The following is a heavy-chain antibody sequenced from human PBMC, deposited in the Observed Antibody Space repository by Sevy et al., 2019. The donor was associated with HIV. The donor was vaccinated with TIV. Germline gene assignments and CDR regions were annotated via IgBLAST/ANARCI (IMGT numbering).Heavy chain of an antibody. D-gene: IGHD6-13*01. J-gene: IGHJ2*01. CDR3: AREISSSSWSRLFDL. Sequence: GGSLRLSCAASGFTFSSYSMNWVRQAPGKGLEWVSYISSSSSTIYYADSVKGRFTISRDNAKNSLYLQMNSLRDEDTAVYYCAREISSSSWSRLFDLWGRCTLVTVSS. CDR1: GFTFSSYS. V-gene: IGHV3-48*02. CDR2: ISSSSSTI.